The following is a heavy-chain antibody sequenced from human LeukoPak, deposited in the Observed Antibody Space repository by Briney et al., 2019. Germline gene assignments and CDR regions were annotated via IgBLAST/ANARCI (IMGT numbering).Heavy chain of an antibody. Sequence: GGSLRLSCSASGFTFSSYAMHWVRQAPGKGLEYVSAISSNGGSTYYADSVKGRFTISRDDSKNTLYLQMSSLRAEDTAVYYCVKGTGYCSGGSCYYGVDYWGQGTLVTVSS. CDR2: ISSNGGST. J-gene: IGHJ4*02. V-gene: IGHV3-64D*06. CDR1: GFTFSSYA. CDR3: VKGTGYCSGGSCYYGVDY. D-gene: IGHD2-15*01.